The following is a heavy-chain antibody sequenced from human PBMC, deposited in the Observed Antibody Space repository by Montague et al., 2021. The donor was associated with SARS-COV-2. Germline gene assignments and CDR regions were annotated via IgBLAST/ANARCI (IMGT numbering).Heavy chain of an antibody. J-gene: IGHJ3*02. D-gene: IGHD3-22*01. CDR3: ARFPTSYYYDSKAAPATPDAFDI. Sequence: SETLSLTCTVSGGSISSFYWSWFRQPPGKGLEWIGYISDSGSTNYNPSLTSRVTISVDTSKNQFSLKLSSVTAADTAVYYCARFPTSYYYDSKAAPATPDAFDIWGQGTMVTVSS. V-gene: IGHV4-4*08. CDR2: ISDSGST. CDR1: GGSISSFY.